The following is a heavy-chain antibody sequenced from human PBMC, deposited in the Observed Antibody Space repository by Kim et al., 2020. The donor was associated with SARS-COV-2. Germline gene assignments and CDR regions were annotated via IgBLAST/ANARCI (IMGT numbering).Heavy chain of an antibody. D-gene: IGHD6-6*01. CDR2: IYYSGST. CDR1: GGSISSGGFY. J-gene: IGHJ4*02. CDR3: ARAWGSSSYYFDY. V-gene: IGHV4-31*03. Sequence: SETLSLTCTVSGGSISSGGFYWSRIRQHPGKGLEWIGYIYYSGSTYYNPSLKSRVTISVDTSNNQFSLKLSSVTAADTAVYYCARAWGSSSYYFDYGGQGTLVTVSS.